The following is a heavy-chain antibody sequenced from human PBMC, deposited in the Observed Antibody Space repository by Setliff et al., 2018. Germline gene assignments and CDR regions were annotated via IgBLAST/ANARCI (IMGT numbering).Heavy chain of an antibody. J-gene: IGHJ4*02. D-gene: IGHD5-18*01. CDR3: AKFVGYTYGYDY. CDR2: IGSTGVYT. CDR1: GFTFRTYE. V-gene: IGHV3-48*03. Sequence: GGSLRLSCVVSGFTFRTYEMIWVRQAPGKGLEWISYIGSTGVYTNYADSVKGRFTISRDNANNSLFLQLDSLRAEDTALYYCAKFVGYTYGYDYWGRGTLVTVSS.